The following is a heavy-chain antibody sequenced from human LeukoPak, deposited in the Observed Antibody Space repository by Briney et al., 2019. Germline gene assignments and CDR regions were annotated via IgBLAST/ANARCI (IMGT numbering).Heavy chain of an antibody. D-gene: IGHD6-19*01. CDR1: GGSISGGGYY. CDR2: IFYSGST. V-gene: IGHV4-31*03. CDR3: ARGQTRGWLPFDY. Sequence: PSQTLSLTYTVSGGSISGGGYYWSWIRQHPGKGLEWIGYIFYSGSTYYNPSLESRVTISLDTSKNQLSLKLSSVTAADTAMYYCARGQTRGWLPFDYWGQGTLVTVSS. J-gene: IGHJ4*02.